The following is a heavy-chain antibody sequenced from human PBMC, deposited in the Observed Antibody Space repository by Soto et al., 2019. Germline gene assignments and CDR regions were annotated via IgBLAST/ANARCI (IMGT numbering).Heavy chain of an antibody. J-gene: IGHJ4*02. CDR1: GFDFSTYG. CDR3: AKDLPYGLLYY. Sequence: GESLRLSCAASGFDFSTYGMHWVRQAPGKGLEWVAIIWYDGINNHYAESVKGRFTISRDNSKNTLYLQMDSLRVEDTAVYYCAKDLPYGLLYYWGQGSLVTGSS. V-gene: IGHV3-33*06. D-gene: IGHD3-10*01. CDR2: IWYDGINN.